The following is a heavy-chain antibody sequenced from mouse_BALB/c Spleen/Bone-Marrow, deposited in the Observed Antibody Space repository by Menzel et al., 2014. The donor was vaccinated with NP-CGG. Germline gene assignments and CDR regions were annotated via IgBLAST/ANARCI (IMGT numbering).Heavy chain of an antibody. D-gene: IGHD4-1*01. CDR1: GYTFTSYT. CDR2: INPSSGYT. J-gene: IGHJ3*01. CDR3: GRSANWEGFGY. V-gene: IGHV1-4*01. Sequence: QVQLQQSGAELARPGASVKMSCKASGYTFTSYTMHWVKQRPGQGLEWIGYINPSSGYTNYNQKIKAKATLTADKSSSKVYIQMRRMTHEHSVGYHCGRSANWEGFGYWGLRTLGTGSA.